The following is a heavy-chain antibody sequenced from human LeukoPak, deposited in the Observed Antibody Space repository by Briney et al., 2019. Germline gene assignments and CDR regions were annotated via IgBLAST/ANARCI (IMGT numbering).Heavy chain of an antibody. CDR3: AREYTPLDQYSTSSGQDY. Sequence: GGSLRLSCSACGFTLRTYNTNWVRQAPGKGLEWISSISSSGDYIYYGDSVKGRFTISRDNAKNSLYLQMNSLRAEDTAVYYCAREYTPLDQYSTSSGQDYWGPGTLVTVSS. V-gene: IGHV3-21*01. CDR1: GFTLRTYN. CDR2: ISSSGDYI. J-gene: IGHJ4*02. D-gene: IGHD6-6*01.